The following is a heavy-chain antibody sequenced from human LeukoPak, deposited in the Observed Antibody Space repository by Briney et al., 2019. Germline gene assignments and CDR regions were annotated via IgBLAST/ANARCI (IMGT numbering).Heavy chain of an antibody. CDR2: ISAYNGNT. D-gene: IGHD3-22*01. V-gene: IGHV1-18*01. CDR3: ARPSSPQKWLSDSDAFDI. CDR1: GYTFTSYG. Sequence: ASVQVSCKASGYTFTSYGISWVRQAPGQGLEWMGWISAYNGNTNYAQKLQGRVTMTTDTSTSTAYMELRSLRSDDTAVYYCARPSSPQKWLSDSDAFDIWGQGTMVTVSS. J-gene: IGHJ3*02.